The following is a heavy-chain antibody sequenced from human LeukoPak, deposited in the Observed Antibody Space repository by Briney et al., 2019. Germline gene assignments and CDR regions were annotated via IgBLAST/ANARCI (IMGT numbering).Heavy chain of an antibody. CDR1: GYSFRTYW. D-gene: IGHD1-1*01. J-gene: IGHJ4*02. V-gene: IGHV5-51*01. CDR2: IYGADSNT. CDR3: ARRYTSAAGFDY. Sequence: GESLKISCQGSGYSFRTYWIAWVRQMPGEGLEWMGIIYGADSNTRYSPSFQGQVPISANKSTSTAYLQWTSLRASDTAMYYCARRYTSAAGFDYWGQGTLVTVSS.